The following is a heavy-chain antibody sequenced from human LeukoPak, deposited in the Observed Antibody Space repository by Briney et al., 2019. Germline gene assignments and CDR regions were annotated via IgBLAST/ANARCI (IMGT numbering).Heavy chain of an antibody. CDR2: ISAYNGNT. J-gene: IGHJ6*02. CDR1: GYTFTSYG. CDR3: ARDFPTLLVVVPAAIYYGMDV. D-gene: IGHD2-2*01. Sequence: ASVKVSCKASGYTFTSYGISWVRQAPGQGLEWMGWISAYNGNTNYAQKLQGRVTMTTDTSTSTAYMGLRSLRSDDTAVYYCARDFPTLLVVVPAAIYYGMDVWGQGTTVTVSS. V-gene: IGHV1-18*01.